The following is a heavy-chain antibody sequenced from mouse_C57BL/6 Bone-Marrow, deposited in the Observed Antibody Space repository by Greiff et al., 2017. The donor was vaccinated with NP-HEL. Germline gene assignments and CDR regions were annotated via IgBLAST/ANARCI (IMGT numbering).Heavy chain of an antibody. CDR1: GFTFSSYA. CDR3: ARGRGAMDY. V-gene: IGHV5-4*03. J-gene: IGHJ4*01. Sequence: EVKLEESGGGLVKPGGSLKLSCAASGFTFSSYAMSWVRQTPEKRLEWVATISDGGSYTYYPDNVKGRFTISRDNAKNNLYLQMSHLKSEDTAMYYCARGRGAMDYWGQGTSVTVSS. CDR2: ISDGGSYT.